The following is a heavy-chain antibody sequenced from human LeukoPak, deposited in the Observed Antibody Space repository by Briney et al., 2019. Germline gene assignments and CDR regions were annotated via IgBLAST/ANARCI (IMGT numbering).Heavy chain of an antibody. J-gene: IGHJ4*02. Sequence: KASETLSLTCAVYGGSFSGYYWSWIRQHPGKGLEWIGKINLSGSTNYNPSLKSRVTISIDTSKNQFSLKLTSVTAADTAVYYCARDSGGEVDYWGQGTLVTVSS. CDR1: GGSFSGYY. D-gene: IGHD3-10*01. V-gene: IGHV4-34*01. CDR2: INLSGST. CDR3: ARDSGGEVDY.